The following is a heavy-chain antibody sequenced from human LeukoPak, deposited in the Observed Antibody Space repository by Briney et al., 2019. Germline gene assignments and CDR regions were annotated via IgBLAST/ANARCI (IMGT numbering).Heavy chain of an antibody. CDR1: GGSISSGGYY. Sequence: SQTLSRTCTVSGGSISSGGYYWSWIRQHPGKGLEWIGYIYYSGSTYYNPSLKSRVTISVDTSKNQFSLKLSSVTAADTAVYYCAKRYCSSTSCYSWGFDPWGQGTLVTVSS. J-gene: IGHJ5*02. V-gene: IGHV4-31*03. CDR2: IYYSGST. CDR3: AKRYCSSTSCYSWGFDP. D-gene: IGHD2-2*01.